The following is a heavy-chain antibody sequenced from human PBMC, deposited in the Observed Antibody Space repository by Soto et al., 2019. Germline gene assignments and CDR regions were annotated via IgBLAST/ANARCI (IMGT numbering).Heavy chain of an antibody. CDR1: GFTFSSYG. Sequence: QVQLVESGGGVVQPGRSLRLSCAASGFTFSSYGMHWVRQAPGKGLEWVAVISYDGSNKYYADSVKGRFTISRDNSKNTLYLQMNSLRSEDTAIYYCARENQPRGLYFHYYGADVWGQGTTVTVSS. D-gene: IGHD2-2*01. CDR2: ISYDGSNK. V-gene: IGHV3-30*03. CDR3: ARENQPRGLYFHYYGADV. J-gene: IGHJ6*02.